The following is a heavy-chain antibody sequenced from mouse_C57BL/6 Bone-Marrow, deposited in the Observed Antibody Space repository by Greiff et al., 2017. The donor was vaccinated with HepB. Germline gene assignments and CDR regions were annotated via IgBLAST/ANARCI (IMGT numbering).Heavy chain of an antibody. CDR3: TLTVVAFDY. CDR2: IDPENGDT. CDR1: GFNIKDDY. Sequence: DVQLQESGAELVRPGASVKLSCTASGFNIKDDYMHWVKQRPEQGLEWIGWIDPENGDTEYASKFQGKATITADTSSNTAYLQLSSLTSEDTAVYYCTLTVVAFDYWGQGTTLTVSS. D-gene: IGHD1-1*01. V-gene: IGHV14-4*01. J-gene: IGHJ2*01.